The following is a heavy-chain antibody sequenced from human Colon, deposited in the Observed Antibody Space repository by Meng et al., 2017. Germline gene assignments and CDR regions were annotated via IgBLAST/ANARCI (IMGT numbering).Heavy chain of an antibody. CDR1: GGSISGSSYY. Sequence: SETLSLTCTVSGGSISGSSYYWVWIRQPPGKGLEWIGNIYYSGSTYYNPSLKSRATISVDGSKNQFSLKLSSVTAADTAIYYCARGTSRITMLLGWGQGTLVTVSS. J-gene: IGHJ4*02. CDR3: ARGTSRITMLLG. D-gene: IGHD3-10*01. CDR2: IYYSGST. V-gene: IGHV4-39*07.